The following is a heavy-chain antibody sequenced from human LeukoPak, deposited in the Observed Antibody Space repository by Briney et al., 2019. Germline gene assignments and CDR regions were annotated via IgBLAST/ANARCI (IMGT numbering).Heavy chain of an antibody. V-gene: IGHV4-59*01. CDR3: ARVSGPFSYGNWFDA. J-gene: IGHJ5*02. D-gene: IGHD5-18*01. CDR1: GGSISSYY. Sequence: SETLSLTCTVSGGSISSYYWSWIRQPPGKGLEWIGYIYYSGSTNYNPSLKSRVTISVDTYKNQFSLKLSSVTAADTAVYYCARVSGPFSYGNWFDAWGQGTLVTVSS. CDR2: IYYSGST.